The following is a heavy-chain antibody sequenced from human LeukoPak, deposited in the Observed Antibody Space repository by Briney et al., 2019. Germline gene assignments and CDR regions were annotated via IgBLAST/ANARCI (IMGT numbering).Heavy chain of an antibody. CDR3: ARDEEPYSGSYQGFDY. J-gene: IGHJ4*02. CDR2: IIPILGIA. D-gene: IGHD1-26*01. V-gene: IGHV1-69*04. Sequence: GASVKVSCKASGYTFTGYYMHWVRQAPGQGLEWMGRIIPILGIANYAQKFQGRVTITADKSTSTAYMELSSLRSEDTAVYYCARDEEPYSGSYQGFDYWGQGTLVTVSS. CDR1: GYTFTGYY.